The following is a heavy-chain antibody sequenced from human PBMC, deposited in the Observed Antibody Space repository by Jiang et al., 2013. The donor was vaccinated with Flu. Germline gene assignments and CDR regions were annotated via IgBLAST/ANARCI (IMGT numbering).Heavy chain of an antibody. CDR2: IXFDGSI. CDR3: AKDLTVFCAGDCSVFDS. Sequence: APGKGLEWVAVIXFDGSINTMQTPXRADSPISRDNSKNMLHLQMNSLRAEDTAVYYCAKDLTVFCAGDCSVFDSWGQGVLVTVSS. D-gene: IGHD2-21*01. V-gene: IGHV3-30*18. J-gene: IGHJ4*02.